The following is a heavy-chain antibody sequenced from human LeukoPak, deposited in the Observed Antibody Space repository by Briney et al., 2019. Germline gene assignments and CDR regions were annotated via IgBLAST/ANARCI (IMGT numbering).Heavy chain of an antibody. J-gene: IGHJ4*02. D-gene: IGHD6-13*01. V-gene: IGHV4-39*01. CDR1: GGSISSSSYY. Sequence: ASETLSLTCTVSGGSISSSSYYWGWIRQPPGKGLEWIGSIYYSGSTYYNPSLKSRVTISVDTSKNQFSLKLSSVTAADTAVYYCARSYSSSWYRGYFDDWGQGTLVTVSS. CDR2: IYYSGST. CDR3: ARSYSSSWYRGYFDD.